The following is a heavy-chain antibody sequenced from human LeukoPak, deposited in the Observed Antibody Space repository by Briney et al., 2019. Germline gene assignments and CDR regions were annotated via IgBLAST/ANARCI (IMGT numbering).Heavy chain of an antibody. CDR1: GDSISSYH. Sequence: SETLSLTCTVSGDSISSYHWSWIRQPPGEGLQWIGYIFYSGSTNYNASLRSRVAISVDTSKNQFSLRLTSVTAADTAVYYCAGRSARYFDHWGQGALVTVSS. J-gene: IGHJ4*02. D-gene: IGHD1-26*01. CDR2: IFYSGST. CDR3: AGRSARYFDH. V-gene: IGHV4-59*01.